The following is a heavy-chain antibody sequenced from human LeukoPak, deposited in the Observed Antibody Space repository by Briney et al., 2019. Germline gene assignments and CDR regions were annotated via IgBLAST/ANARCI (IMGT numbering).Heavy chain of an antibody. Sequence: ASVKVSCKASGGTFSSYAISWVRQAPGQGLEWVGGIIPIFGTANYAQKFQGRVTITADESTSTAYMELSSLRSEDTAVYYCARDDKKYYYDSSGSPSWGQGTLVTVSS. J-gene: IGHJ4*02. CDR3: ARDDKKYYYDSSGSPS. D-gene: IGHD3-22*01. CDR1: GGTFSSYA. CDR2: IIPIFGTA. V-gene: IGHV1-69*01.